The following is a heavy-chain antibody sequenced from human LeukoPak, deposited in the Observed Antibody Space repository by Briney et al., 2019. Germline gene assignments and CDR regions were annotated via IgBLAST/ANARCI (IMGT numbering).Heavy chain of an antibody. CDR1: GGTFSSYA. Sequence: SVKVSCKASGGTFSSYAISWVRQAPGQGLEWMGGIIPIFGTANYAQKFQGRVTITTNESTSTAYMELSSLRSEDTAVYYCARGGSAWLLLGYFDYWGQGTLVTVSS. CDR3: ARGGSAWLLLGYFDY. J-gene: IGHJ4*02. V-gene: IGHV1-69*05. CDR2: IIPIFGTA. D-gene: IGHD3-22*01.